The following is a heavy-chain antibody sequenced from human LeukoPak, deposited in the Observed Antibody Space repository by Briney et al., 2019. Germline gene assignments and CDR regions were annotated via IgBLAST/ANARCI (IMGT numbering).Heavy chain of an antibody. CDR1: GGTFSSYA. CDR2: TIPIFGTA. Sequence: SVKVSCKASGGTFSSYAISWVRQAPGQGLEWMGGTIPIFGTANYAQKFQGRVTITADESTSTAYMELSSLRSEDTAVYYCARVKQWLVPSDAFDIWGQGTMVTVSS. V-gene: IGHV1-69*01. J-gene: IGHJ3*02. CDR3: ARVKQWLVPSDAFDI. D-gene: IGHD6-19*01.